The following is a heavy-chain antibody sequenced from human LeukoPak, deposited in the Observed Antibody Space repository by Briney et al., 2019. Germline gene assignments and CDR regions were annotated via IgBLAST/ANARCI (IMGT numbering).Heavy chain of an antibody. V-gene: IGHV3-7*01. J-gene: IGHJ4*02. CDR1: AFTFSTHW. Sequence: GGSLRLSCAASAFTFSTHWLSWDRHAAGEGLGWVANIKQDGSEKYYVDAVQGRFTISRDNPENSLYVQMNSLRAEDTAVYYCTRGAVEPVPGTIWGQGTLVSVSS. CDR2: IKQDGSEK. D-gene: IGHD2-2*01. CDR3: TRGAVEPVPGTI.